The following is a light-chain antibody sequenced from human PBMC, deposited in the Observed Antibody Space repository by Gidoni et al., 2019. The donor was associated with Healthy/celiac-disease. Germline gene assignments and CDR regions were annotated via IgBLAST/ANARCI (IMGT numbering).Light chain of an antibody. CDR1: SSNLGSNS. V-gene: IGLV1-47*01. J-gene: IGLJ2*01. Sequence: QSVLTQPPSASGTPGQRVTISWSGSSSNLGSNSVYWYQQLPGTAPKLLIYRNNQRPSGVPDRFSGSKSGTSASLAISGLRSEDEADYYCAAWDDSLSVLFGGGTKLTVL. CDR3: AAWDDSLSVL. CDR2: RNN.